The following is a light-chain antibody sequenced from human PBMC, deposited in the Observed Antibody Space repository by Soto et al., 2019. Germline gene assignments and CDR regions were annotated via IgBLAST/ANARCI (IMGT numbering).Light chain of an antibody. CDR1: TGDVGTYNF. V-gene: IGLV2-11*01. CDR2: DAS. CDR3: CSYAGSFTWV. J-gene: IGLJ3*02. Sequence: QSALTQPRSLSGSPGQSVTISCTGTTGDVGTYNFVSWYQHHPGKAPKLMIYDASKRPSGVPDRFSASKSGNTASLTISGLQAEDEADYYCCSYAGSFTWVFGGGTKVTVL.